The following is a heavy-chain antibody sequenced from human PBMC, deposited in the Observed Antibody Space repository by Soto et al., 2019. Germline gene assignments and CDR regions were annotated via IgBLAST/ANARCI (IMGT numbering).Heavy chain of an antibody. J-gene: IGHJ6*03. CDR3: ARDLVECSSTSCYTSYYYYYMDV. D-gene: IGHD2-2*02. V-gene: IGHV1-18*01. CDR1: GYTFTSYG. CDR2: ISAYNGNT. Sequence: GASVKVSCKASGYTFTSYGISWVRQAPGQGLEWMGWISAYNGNTNYAQKLQGRVTMTTDTSTSTAYMELRSLRSDDTAVYYCARDLVECSSTSCYTSYYYYYMDVWGKGTKVTVSS.